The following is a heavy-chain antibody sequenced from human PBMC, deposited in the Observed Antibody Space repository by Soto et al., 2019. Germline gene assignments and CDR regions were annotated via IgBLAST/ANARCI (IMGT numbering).Heavy chain of an antibody. Sequence: QVQLVQSGAEVKKPGSSVKVSCKASGGTFSSYAISWVRQAPGQGLEWMGGIIPIFGTANYAQKFQGGVTITADESTSRASFGRSGLRSEDTDVYYTATSLEWGVDTAMVQGDNWFDPWGQGTLITVS. V-gene: IGHV1-69*12. CDR1: GGTFSSYA. CDR3: ATSLEWGVDTAMVQGDNWFDP. J-gene: IGHJ5*02. CDR2: IIPIFGTA. D-gene: IGHD5-18*01.